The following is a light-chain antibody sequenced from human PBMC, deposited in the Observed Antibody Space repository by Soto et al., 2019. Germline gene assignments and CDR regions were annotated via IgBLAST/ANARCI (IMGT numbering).Light chain of an antibody. CDR2: AAT. Sequence: DVQMTQSPSSLSASVGDTVTITCRASQGIAFYLAWFQQRPGKAPNLLNSAATNLQSGVPSRFSGSGSGTDFTLTISSLQPEDVATYYCKKYDTAPFTFGPGTRVEVK. CDR3: KKYDTAPFT. CDR1: QGIAFY. V-gene: IGKV1-27*01. J-gene: IGKJ3*01.